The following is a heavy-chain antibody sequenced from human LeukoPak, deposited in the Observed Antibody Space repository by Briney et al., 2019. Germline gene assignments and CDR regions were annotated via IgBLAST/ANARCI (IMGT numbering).Heavy chain of an antibody. CDR3: AKDRAAAEHYFDY. Sequence: GGSLRLSCAASGFTFDDYAMHWVRQAPGKGLEWVSGISWNSGSIGYADSVKGRFTISRDNSKNTLYLQMNSLRAEDTAVYYCAKDRAAAEHYFDYWGQGTLVTVSS. D-gene: IGHD6-13*01. V-gene: IGHV3-9*01. CDR1: GFTFDDYA. J-gene: IGHJ4*02. CDR2: ISWNSGSI.